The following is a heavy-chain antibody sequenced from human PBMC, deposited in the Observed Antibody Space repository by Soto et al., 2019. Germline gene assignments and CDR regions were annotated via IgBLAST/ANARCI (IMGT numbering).Heavy chain of an antibody. J-gene: IGHJ4*02. D-gene: IGHD6-13*01. Sequence: TSETLSLTCTVSGGSISSYYWSWIRQPPGKGLEWIGYIYYSGSTNYNPSLKSRVTISVDTSKNQFSLKLSSVTAADTAVYYCARGYGIAAAGIYSWGQGTLVTVSS. CDR2: IYYSGST. CDR3: ARGYGIAAAGIYS. V-gene: IGHV4-59*01. CDR1: GGSISSYY.